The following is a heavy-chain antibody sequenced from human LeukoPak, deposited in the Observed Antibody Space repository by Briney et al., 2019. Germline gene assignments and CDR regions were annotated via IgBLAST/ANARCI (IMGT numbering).Heavy chain of an antibody. CDR3: ARHGKWEVLYYFDY. V-gene: IGHV4-39*01. CDR1: GGSISSSSYY. Sequence: SETLSLTCTVSGGSISSSSYYWGWIRQPPGKGLEWIGSIYYSGSTYYNPSLKSRVTMSVDTSQNQFSLKLSSVTAADTAVFYCARHGKWEVLYYFDYWGQGTLVTVSS. CDR2: IYYSGST. J-gene: IGHJ4*02. D-gene: IGHD1-26*01.